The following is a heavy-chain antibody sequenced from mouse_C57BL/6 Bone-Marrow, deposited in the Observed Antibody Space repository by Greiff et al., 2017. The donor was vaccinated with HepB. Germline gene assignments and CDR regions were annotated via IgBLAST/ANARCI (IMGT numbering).Heavy chain of an antibody. CDR3: ARAGQERGAYDWGFAY. V-gene: IGHV1-26*01. D-gene: IGHD2-4*01. J-gene: IGHJ3*01. CDR1: GYTFTDYY. CDR2: INPNNGGT. Sequence: EVQLQQSGPELVKPGASVKISCKASGYTFTDYYMNWVKQSHGKSLEWIGDINPNNGGTSYNQKFKGKATLTVDKSSSTAYMELRSLTSEDSAVYYCARAGQERGAYDWGFAYWGQGTLVTVSA.